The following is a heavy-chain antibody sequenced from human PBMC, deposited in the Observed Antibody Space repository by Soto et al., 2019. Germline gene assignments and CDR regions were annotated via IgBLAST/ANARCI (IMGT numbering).Heavy chain of an antibody. CDR3: AREAYCGGDCYLFDY. Sequence: SVKVSCKASGGTFSSYAISWVRQAPGQGLEWMGGIIPIFGTANYAQKFQGRVTITADESTSTAYMELSSLRSEDTAVYYCAREAYCGGDCYLFDYWGQGTLVTVSS. CDR2: IIPIFGTA. D-gene: IGHD2-21*02. CDR1: GGTFSSYA. V-gene: IGHV1-69*13. J-gene: IGHJ4*02.